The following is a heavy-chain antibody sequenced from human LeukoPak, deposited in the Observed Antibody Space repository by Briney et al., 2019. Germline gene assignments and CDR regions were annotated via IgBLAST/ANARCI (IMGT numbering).Heavy chain of an antibody. CDR3: AKDAQLWFGGSGHAYYYYYYMDV. CDR2: IRYDGSNK. D-gene: IGHD3-10*01. J-gene: IGHJ6*03. CDR1: GFTFSSYG. V-gene: IGHV3-30*02. Sequence: PGGSLRLSCAASGFTFSSYGMHWVRQAPGKGLEWVAFIRYDGSNKYYADSVKGRFTISRDNSKNTLYLQMNSLRAEDTAVYYCAKDAQLWFGGSGHAYYYYYYMDVWGKGTTVTVSS.